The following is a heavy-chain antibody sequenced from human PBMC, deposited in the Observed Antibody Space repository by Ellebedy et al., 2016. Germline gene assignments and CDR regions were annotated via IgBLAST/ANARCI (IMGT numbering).Heavy chain of an antibody. Sequence: GGSLRLXCAASGFTFSSYAMSWVRQAPGKGLEWVSAISGSGGSTYYADSVKGRFTISRDNSKNTLYLQMNSLRAEDTAVYYCAKDREVVIYYFDYWGQGTLVTVSS. CDR2: ISGSGGST. CDR1: GFTFSSYA. J-gene: IGHJ4*02. V-gene: IGHV3-23*01. D-gene: IGHD4-23*01. CDR3: AKDREVVIYYFDY.